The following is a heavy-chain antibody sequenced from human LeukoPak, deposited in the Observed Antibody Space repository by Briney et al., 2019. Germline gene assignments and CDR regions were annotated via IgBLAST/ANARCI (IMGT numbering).Heavy chain of an antibody. CDR2: INPSGGST. V-gene: IGHV1-46*01. Sequence: GASVKVSCKASGYNFISYYMHWVRQAPGQGLEWMGIINPSGGSTSYAQKFQDRVTMTRDTSISTAYMELSRLRSDDTAVYYCASTICSSTSCYVSWGQGTLVTVSS. J-gene: IGHJ5*02. CDR1: GYNFISYY. D-gene: IGHD2-2*01. CDR3: ASTICSSTSCYVS.